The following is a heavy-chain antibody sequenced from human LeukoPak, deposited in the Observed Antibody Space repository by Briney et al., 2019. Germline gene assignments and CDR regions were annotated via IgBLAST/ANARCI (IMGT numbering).Heavy chain of an antibody. Sequence: GGSLRLSCAASGFTFSGSAMHWVRQASGKGLEWVGRIRSKANSYATAYAASVKGRFTISRDDSKNTAYLQMNSLKIEDTAVYYCTRGYYDLWSGYADYWGQGTLVTASS. V-gene: IGHV3-73*01. CDR1: GFTFSGSA. CDR3: TRGYYDLWSGYADY. CDR2: IRSKANSYAT. J-gene: IGHJ4*02. D-gene: IGHD3-3*01.